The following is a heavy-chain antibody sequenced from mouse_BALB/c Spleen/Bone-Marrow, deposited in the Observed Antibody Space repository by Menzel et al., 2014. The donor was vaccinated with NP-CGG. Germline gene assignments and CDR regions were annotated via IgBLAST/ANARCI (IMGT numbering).Heavy chain of an antibody. Sequence: QVHVKQSGAELVKPGASVKLSCKASGYTFTSHWMHWVKQRPGKGLEWIGEINPSNGRSNYNEKFKSKATLTVDKSSSTAYMQLSSLTSEDSAVYYCARRGNYGAMDYWGQGTSVTVSS. CDR2: INPSNGRS. V-gene: IGHV1S81*02. CDR3: ARRGNYGAMDY. D-gene: IGHD2-1*01. J-gene: IGHJ4*01. CDR1: GYTFTSHW.